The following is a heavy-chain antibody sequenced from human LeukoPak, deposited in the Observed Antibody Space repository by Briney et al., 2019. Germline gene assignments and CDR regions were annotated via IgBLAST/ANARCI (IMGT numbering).Heavy chain of an antibody. J-gene: IGHJ4*02. CDR1: GFPFSSYA. V-gene: IGHV3-23*01. D-gene: IGHD6-19*01. CDR2: IMGSGGST. Sequence: PGGSLGLSCAASGFPFSSYALSGVRQAPGKGLEWVSAIMGSGGSTYYADSVKGRFTISRDNSKNTLYLQMNSLRAEDTAVYYCAKATAVAGVIDYWGQGTLVTVSS. CDR3: AKATAVAGVIDY.